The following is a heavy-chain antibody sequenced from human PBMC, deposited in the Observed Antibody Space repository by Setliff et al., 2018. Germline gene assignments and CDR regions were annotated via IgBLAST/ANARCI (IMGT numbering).Heavy chain of an antibody. CDR2: INPNNGKT. CDR1: GYTFTNYG. D-gene: IGHD6-19*01. V-gene: IGHV1-18*01. CDR3: ARDGVAGLPVD. J-gene: IGHJ4*02. Sequence: ASVKVSCKASGYTFTNYGGAWVRQAPGQGLEWMGWINPNNGKTNYAQKIQGRVTMTTDTSTSTAYMDLRSLRSDDTATYYCARDGVAGLPVDWGQGTLVTVSS.